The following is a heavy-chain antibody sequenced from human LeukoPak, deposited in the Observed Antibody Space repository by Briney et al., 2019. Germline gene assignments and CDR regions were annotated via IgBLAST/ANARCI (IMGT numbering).Heavy chain of an antibody. CDR3: AKGVRITMVRGAFDI. D-gene: IGHD3-10*01. J-gene: IGHJ3*02. Sequence: GGSLRLSCAASGFTFDDYGMSWVRQAPGKGLEWVSGISWNGGSIGYADSVKGRFTISRDNAKNSLYLQMNSLRAEDTALYYCAKGVRITMVRGAFDIWGQGTMVTVSS. CDR1: GFTFDDYG. V-gene: IGHV3-20*04. CDR2: ISWNGGSI.